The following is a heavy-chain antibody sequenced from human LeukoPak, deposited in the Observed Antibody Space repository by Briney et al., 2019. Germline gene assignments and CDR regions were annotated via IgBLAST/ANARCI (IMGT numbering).Heavy chain of an antibody. D-gene: IGHD3-22*01. J-gene: IGHJ3*02. CDR2: IRYDGSNK. Sequence: GGSLRLSCAASGFTLSSYGMHWVRQAPGKGLEWVAFIRYDGSNKYYADSVKGRFTISRDNSKNTLYLQMNSLRAEDTAVYYCAKDSYYYDSSGHLDIWGQGTMVTVSS. CDR1: GFTLSSYG. CDR3: AKDSYYYDSSGHLDI. V-gene: IGHV3-30*02.